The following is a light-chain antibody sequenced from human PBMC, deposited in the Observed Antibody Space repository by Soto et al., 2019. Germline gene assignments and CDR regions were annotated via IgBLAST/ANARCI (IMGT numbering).Light chain of an antibody. V-gene: IGKV1-12*01. CDR3: QQAHRFPLT. Sequence: DIQMTQSPSSVSASVGDRVTIACRASQAISTSLAWYQQRPGKAPNLLIYGASTLQSGVPSRFSGSGSGTDFPLTISSLQPEDFATYYCQQAHRFPLTFGGGTKVEIK. CDR2: GAS. J-gene: IGKJ4*01. CDR1: QAISTS.